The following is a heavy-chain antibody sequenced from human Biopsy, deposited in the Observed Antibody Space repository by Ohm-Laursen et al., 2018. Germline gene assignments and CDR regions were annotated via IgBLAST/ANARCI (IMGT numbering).Heavy chain of an antibody. CDR2: IIAVSGLV. D-gene: IGHD3-3*01. J-gene: IGHJ4*02. CDR3: ATPFQYYDSWGGYPPFDH. CDR1: GGTFSNYA. V-gene: IGHV1-69*10. Sequence: SVNASCKVSGGTFSNYAISWVRQAPGEGLEWMGGIIAVSGLVNYAPKFQGRVSITADKSTTTAYMELSNLKSEDTAVYYCATPFQYYDSWGGYPPFDHWGQGTLVTVSS.